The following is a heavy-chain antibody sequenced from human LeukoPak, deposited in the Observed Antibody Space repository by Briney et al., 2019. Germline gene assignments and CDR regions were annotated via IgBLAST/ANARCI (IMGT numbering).Heavy chain of an antibody. Sequence: GSLRLSCAASGFTVSSNYMSWIRQPPGKGLEWIGYIYYSGSTNYNPSLKSRVTISVDTSKNQFSLKLSSVTAADTAVYYCARATHIPYDSSGYYYWGQGTLVTVSS. J-gene: IGHJ4*02. CDR2: IYYSGST. CDR3: ARATHIPYDSSGYYY. CDR1: GFTVSSNY. D-gene: IGHD3-22*01. V-gene: IGHV4-59*02.